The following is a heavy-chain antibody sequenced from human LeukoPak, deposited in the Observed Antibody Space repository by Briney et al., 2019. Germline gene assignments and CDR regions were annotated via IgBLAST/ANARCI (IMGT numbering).Heavy chain of an antibody. CDR1: GYSFTSYW. J-gene: IGHJ5*02. CDR3: ARNGRNWNYAWFDP. CDR2: IYPGDSDT. V-gene: IGHV5-51*01. Sequence: GESLKISGKGSGYSFTSYWLGWVRQMPGKGLEWMGIIYPGDSDTRYSPSFQGQVTISDDKSISTAYLQWSSLTASDTAMYYCARNGRNWNYAWFDPWGQGTLVTVSS. D-gene: IGHD1-7*01.